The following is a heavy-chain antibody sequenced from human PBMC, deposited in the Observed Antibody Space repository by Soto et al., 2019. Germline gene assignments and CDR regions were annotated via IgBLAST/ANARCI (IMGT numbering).Heavy chain of an antibody. CDR1: GYTFTSYG. Sequence: QVQLVQSGAEVKKPGASVKVSCKDSGYTFTSYGISWVRQAPGQGLEWMGWISAYNGNRNYAQKLQGRVTMTTDTSTRTAYMALRSLRSDDTAVYYRPRDPEICDYWGQGTRVTVSS. CDR2: ISAYNGNR. CDR3: PRDPEICDY. V-gene: IGHV1-18*01. J-gene: IGHJ4*02.